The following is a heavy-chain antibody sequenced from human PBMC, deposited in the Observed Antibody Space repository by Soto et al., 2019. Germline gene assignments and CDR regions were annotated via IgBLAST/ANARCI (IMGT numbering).Heavy chain of an antibody. Sequence: QVQLVESGGGVVQPGTSLRLSCVRSGFTFRSYVIHWVRQAPGKGLEWVALTSHDGSNNFYGDSVKGRFTISRHNSRNTVELQMDSLRFEDTALYYCARWGTTGGLDVWGQGTLVSVSS. CDR2: TSHDGSNN. CDR3: ARWGTTGGLDV. D-gene: IGHD3-16*01. V-gene: IGHV3-33*05. J-gene: IGHJ4*02. CDR1: GFTFRSYV.